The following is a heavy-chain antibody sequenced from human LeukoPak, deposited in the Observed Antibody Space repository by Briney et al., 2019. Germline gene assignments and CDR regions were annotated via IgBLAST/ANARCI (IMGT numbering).Heavy chain of an antibody. Sequence: GGSLRLSCVASGITFNRYWMHWVRQAPGEGLVWVASINFDGSVKTYADSVKGQFTISRDNAKNTLYVQMNSLTAEDTAVYYCATEGPHIFDCWGLGTLVTVSS. CDR2: INFDGSVK. CDR1: GITFNRYW. V-gene: IGHV3-74*01. J-gene: IGHJ4*02. CDR3: ATEGPHIFDC. D-gene: IGHD2-21*01.